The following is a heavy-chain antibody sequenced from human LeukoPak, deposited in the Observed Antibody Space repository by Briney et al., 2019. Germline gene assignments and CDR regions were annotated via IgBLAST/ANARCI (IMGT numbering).Heavy chain of an antibody. V-gene: IGHV3-30-3*01. J-gene: IGHJ3*02. CDR1: GFTLSSYA. CDR3: ARESGALGYCSGGSCYSAFDI. D-gene: IGHD2-15*01. Sequence: PGGSLRLSCAASGFTLSSYAMHWVRQAPGKGLEWVAVISYDGSNKYYADSVKGRFTIFRDNSKNTLYLQKNSLRAEDTAVYYCARESGALGYCSGGSCYSAFDIWGQGTMVTVSS. CDR2: ISYDGSNK.